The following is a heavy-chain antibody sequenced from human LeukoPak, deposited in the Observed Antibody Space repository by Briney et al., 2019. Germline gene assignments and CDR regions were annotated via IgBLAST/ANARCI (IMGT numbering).Heavy chain of an antibody. J-gene: IGHJ6*03. CDR3: ARTRGYYYYYMDV. V-gene: IGHV1-46*01. CDR1: GYTFTSYY. Sequence: ASVKVSCKASGYTFTSYYMHWVRQAPRQGLEWMGIINPSGGSTSYAQKFQGRVTMSRDMSTSTVYMELSSLRSEDTAVYYCARTRGYYYYYMDVWGKGTTVTVSS. CDR2: INPSGGST. D-gene: IGHD3-10*01.